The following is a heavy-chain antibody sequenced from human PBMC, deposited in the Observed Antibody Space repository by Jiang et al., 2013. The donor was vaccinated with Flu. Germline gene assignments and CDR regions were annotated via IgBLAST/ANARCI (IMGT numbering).Heavy chain of an antibody. D-gene: IGHD1-26*01. CDR2: ISSRSSTI. V-gene: IGHV3-48*02. CDR3: ARDLTWYSGSPGDY. CDR1: GFTFSSYS. Sequence: QLLESGGGLVQPGGSLRLSCAASGFTFSSYSMTWVRQAPGKGLEWVSYISSRSSTIYYADSVKGRFTISRDNAKNSLYLQMNSLRDEDTAVYYCARDLTWYSGSPGDYWGQGTLVTVSS. J-gene: IGHJ4*02.